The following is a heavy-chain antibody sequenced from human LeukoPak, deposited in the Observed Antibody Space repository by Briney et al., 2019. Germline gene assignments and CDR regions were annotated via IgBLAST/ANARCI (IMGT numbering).Heavy chain of an antibody. CDR3: AKERRVATIGASDV. Sequence: SETLSLTCSVSGYSISSDYYWGWIRQPPGQGLEWIGTIYYSGSTYYNPSLKSRVTISIDMSKNQFSLKLSSVTAADTAVYYCAKERRVATIGASDVWGQGTMVTVSS. V-gene: IGHV4-38-2*02. CDR1: GYSISSDYY. CDR2: IYYSGST. J-gene: IGHJ3*01. D-gene: IGHD5-12*01.